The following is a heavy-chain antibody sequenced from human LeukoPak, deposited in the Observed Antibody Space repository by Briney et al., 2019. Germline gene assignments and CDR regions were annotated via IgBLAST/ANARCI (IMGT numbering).Heavy chain of an antibody. CDR1: GGTFSSYA. V-gene: IGHV1-69*05. Sequence: SVKVSCKASGGTFSSYAFSWVRQAPGQGLEWMGGIIPIYGTPNYAQKFQGRFTITTDESTSTAYMELSSLRSEDTAVYYCARDHWGIVENGYDYFYYDLDVWGKGTTVTVSS. J-gene: IGHJ6*03. CDR2: IIPIYGTP. CDR3: ARDHWGIVENGYDYFYYDLDV. D-gene: IGHD7-27*01.